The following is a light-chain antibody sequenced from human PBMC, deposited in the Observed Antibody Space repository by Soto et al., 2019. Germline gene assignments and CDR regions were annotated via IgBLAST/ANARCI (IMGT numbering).Light chain of an antibody. CDR1: QGISSW. J-gene: IGKJ4*01. V-gene: IGKV1-12*01. CDR2: AAS. CDR3: QLANFSPLP. Sequence: DIQMTQSPSSVSAAVGDRVTITCRASQGISSWLAWYQQKPGKAPNLLIYAASSLQSVVPSRYSGGGSGTDFNLTISRLKTEYSATFYCQLANFSPLPFGGGTKVEI.